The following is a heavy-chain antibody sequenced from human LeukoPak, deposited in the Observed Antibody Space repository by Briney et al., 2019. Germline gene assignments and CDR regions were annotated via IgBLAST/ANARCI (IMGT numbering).Heavy chain of an antibody. J-gene: IGHJ4*02. V-gene: IGHV3-23*01. CDR1: GFTFSSYA. Sequence: PGGCLRLSCAASGFTFSSYAMSWVRQAAGKGREWVSAISGSGGSTYYADSVKGRFTISRDNSKNTMYLQMNSLRSGDRAVYYCAKGGFGIAIHYGGQGTLVTVSS. D-gene: IGHD2-21*01. CDR3: AKGGFGIAIHY. CDR2: ISGSGGST.